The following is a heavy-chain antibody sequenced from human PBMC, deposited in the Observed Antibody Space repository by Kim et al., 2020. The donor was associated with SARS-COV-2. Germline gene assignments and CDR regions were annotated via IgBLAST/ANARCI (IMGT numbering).Heavy chain of an antibody. CDR1: GFTFDIYA. D-gene: IGHD3-16*01. V-gene: IGHV3-23*01. J-gene: IGHJ6*02. CDR2: ISGGGVNK. CDR3: AKVVVMDDYNYYYYYGMDV. Sequence: GGSLRLSCVASGFTFDIYAMTWVRQAPGKGLEWVSVISGGGVNKFYADSVRGRFTISRDSSKNTLFLQMNSLRDEDTALYYCAKVVVMDDYNYYYYYGMDVWGQGTTVTVSS.